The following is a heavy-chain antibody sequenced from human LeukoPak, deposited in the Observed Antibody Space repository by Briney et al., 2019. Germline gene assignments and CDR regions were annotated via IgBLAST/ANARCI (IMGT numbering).Heavy chain of an antibody. Sequence: ASVKVSCKASGYTFTSYGISWVRQAPGQGLEWMGWISAYNGNTNYAQKLQGRVTMTTDTSTSTAYIELRSLRSDDTAVYYCARAGMSIAARPARYLDYWGQGTLVTVSS. J-gene: IGHJ4*02. V-gene: IGHV1-18*01. D-gene: IGHD6-6*01. CDR3: ARAGMSIAARPARYLDY. CDR2: ISAYNGNT. CDR1: GYTFTSYG.